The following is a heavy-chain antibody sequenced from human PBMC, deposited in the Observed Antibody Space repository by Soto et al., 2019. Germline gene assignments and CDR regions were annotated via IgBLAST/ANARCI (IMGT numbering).Heavy chain of an antibody. V-gene: IGHV3-30-3*01. CDR3: AREPESTGAYDY. CDR2: ISYDGSNK. D-gene: IGHD1-26*01. CDR1: GSTFSSYA. J-gene: IGHJ4*02. Sequence: GGSLRLSCAASGSTFSSYAMHWVRQAPGKGLEWVAVISYDGSNKYYADSVKGRFTISRDNSKNTLYLQMNSLRAEDTAVYYRAREPESTGAYDYWGQGXLVTVSS.